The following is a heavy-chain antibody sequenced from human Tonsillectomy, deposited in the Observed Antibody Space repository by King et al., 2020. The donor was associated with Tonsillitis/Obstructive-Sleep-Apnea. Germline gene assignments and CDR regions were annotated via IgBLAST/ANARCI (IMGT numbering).Heavy chain of an antibody. J-gene: IGHJ4*02. CDR1: GFTFSSYA. D-gene: IGHD2-2*02. CDR3: AKDRYADCSSTSCYTWGFDY. V-gene: IGHV3-23*04. Sequence: VQLVESGGGLVQPGGSLRLSCAASGFTFSSYAMSWVRQAPGKGLEWVSAISGSGGSTYYADSVKGRFTISRDNSKNTLYLQMNGLRAEDTGVYYCAKDRYADCSSTSCYTWGFDYWGQGTLVTVSS. CDR2: ISGSGGST.